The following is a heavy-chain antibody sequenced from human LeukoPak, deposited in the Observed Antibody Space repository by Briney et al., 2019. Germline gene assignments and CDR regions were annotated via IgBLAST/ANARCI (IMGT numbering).Heavy chain of an antibody. CDR2: ISDSGGSP. Sequence: PGGSLRLSCATSGFTFSRYAMTWVRQAPGKGLEWVSIISDSGGSPYYADSVKGRFTISRDNSKNTLYLQMNSLRAEDTAVYYCAKRRMTTFLLWGQGTLVTVSS. CDR1: GFTFSRYA. J-gene: IGHJ4*02. V-gene: IGHV3-23*01. CDR3: AKRRMTTFLL. D-gene: IGHD3-16*01.